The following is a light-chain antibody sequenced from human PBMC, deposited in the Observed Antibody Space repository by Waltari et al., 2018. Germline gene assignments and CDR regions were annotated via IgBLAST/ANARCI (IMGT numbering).Light chain of an antibody. V-gene: IGKV2-28*01. CDR2: MVS. CDR1: QSLLHSNGYTF. Sequence: EIVMTQSPLSLPVTPGEPASVSCRSSQSLLHSNGYTFLDWYVQKQGQSPQLLIYMVSNRASGVPDRFSGSGSGTDFTLEISRVEAEDVGVYYCMQARQTPWTFGQGTKVEIK. J-gene: IGKJ1*01. CDR3: MQARQTPWT.